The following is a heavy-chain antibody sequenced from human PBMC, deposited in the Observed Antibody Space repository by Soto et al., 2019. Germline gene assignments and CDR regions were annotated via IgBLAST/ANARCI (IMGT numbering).Heavy chain of an antibody. CDR3: ARGFGAPGIAVAGSTRLDY. J-gene: IGHJ4*02. D-gene: IGHD6-19*01. V-gene: IGHV4-34*01. Sequence: SETLSLTCAVYGGSFSGYYWSWIRQPPGKGLEWIGEINHSGSTNYNPSLKSRVTISVDTSKNQFSLKLSSVTAADTAVYYCARGFGAPGIAVAGSTRLDYWGQGTLVTVSS. CDR1: GGSFSGYY. CDR2: INHSGST.